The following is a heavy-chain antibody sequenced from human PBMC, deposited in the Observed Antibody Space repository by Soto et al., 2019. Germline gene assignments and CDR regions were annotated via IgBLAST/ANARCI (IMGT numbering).Heavy chain of an antibody. J-gene: IGHJ4*02. CDR3: ITTYSGTPARPYLDL. CDR2: RNHRGSA. V-gene: IGHV4-59*03. Sequence: SETLSLTCTVSGGSIGSYYWTWIRQPPGKGLEWIGYRNHRGSANYNPFLKSRLAISIDASKNQFSLNLTSVTTADTAVYYCITTYSGTPARPYLDLWGQGTPVTVSS. D-gene: IGHD1-26*01. CDR1: GGSIGSYY.